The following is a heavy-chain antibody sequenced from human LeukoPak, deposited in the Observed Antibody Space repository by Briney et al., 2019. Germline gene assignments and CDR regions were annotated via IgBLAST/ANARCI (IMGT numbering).Heavy chain of an antibody. CDR2: IKQDGSEK. Sequence: PGGSLRLSCAASGFTFSSYWMSWVRQAPGKGLEWVANIKQDGSEKYYVDSVKGRFTISRDNAKNSLYLQMNSLRAEDTAVYYCARHWETGGSIAAAGTDYFDYWGQGTLVTVSS. CDR3: ARHWETGGSIAAAGTDYFDY. V-gene: IGHV3-7*01. CDR1: GFTFSSYW. J-gene: IGHJ4*02. D-gene: IGHD6-13*01.